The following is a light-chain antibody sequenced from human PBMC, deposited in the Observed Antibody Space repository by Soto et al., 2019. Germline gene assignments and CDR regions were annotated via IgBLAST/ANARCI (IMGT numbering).Light chain of an antibody. CDR2: GAS. CDR3: QQYGRSPWT. J-gene: IGKJ1*01. CDR1: QSISSSY. V-gene: IGKV3-20*01. Sequence: EIALTQSQATLSLSPGDRATISCRASQSISSSYLAWYQQKPGQAPGLLIYGASSRASGIPDRFSGSGSGTDFTLTISRLEPEDFAVYYCQQYGRSPWTFGQGTKVDIK.